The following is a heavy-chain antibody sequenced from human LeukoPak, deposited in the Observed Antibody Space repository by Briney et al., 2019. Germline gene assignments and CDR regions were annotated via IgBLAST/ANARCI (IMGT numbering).Heavy chain of an antibody. CDR1: GGSISSYY. Sequence: SETLSLTCTVSGGSISSYYWSWIRQPPGKGLEWIGYIYYSGSTNYNPSLKSRVTISVDTSKNQFSLKLSSVTAADTAVYYCARLSRFLGWSNWFDPWGQGTLVTVSS. CDR2: IYYSGST. D-gene: IGHD3-3*01. CDR3: ARLSRFLGWSNWFDP. V-gene: IGHV4-59*08. J-gene: IGHJ5*02.